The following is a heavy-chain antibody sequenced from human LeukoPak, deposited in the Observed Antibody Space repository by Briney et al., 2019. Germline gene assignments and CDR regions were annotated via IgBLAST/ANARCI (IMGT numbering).Heavy chain of an antibody. J-gene: IGHJ4*02. CDR3: ARARSGFDY. CDR2: MNPNSGAT. Sequence: ASVKVSCKASGYTFTSYDINWLRQATGQGPEWMGWMNPNSGATGYAQKFQGRVTMTRSTSINTAYMELSSLRSEDTAVYYCARARSGFDYWGQGTLVTVSS. CDR1: GYTFTSYD. D-gene: IGHD3-3*01. V-gene: IGHV1-8*01.